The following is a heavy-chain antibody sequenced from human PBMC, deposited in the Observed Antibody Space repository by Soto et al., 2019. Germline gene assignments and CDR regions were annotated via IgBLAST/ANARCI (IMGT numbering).Heavy chain of an antibody. CDR3: ARGGGYCSSTSCYGEEYYFDY. CDR1: GFTFSSYS. Sequence: GGSLRLSCAASGFTFSSYSMNWVRQAPGKGLEWVSYISSSSSTIYYADSVKGRFTISRDNAKNSLYLQMNSLRDEDTAVYYCARGGGYCSSTSCYGEEYYFDYWGQGTLVTVSS. J-gene: IGHJ4*02. V-gene: IGHV3-48*02. CDR2: ISSSSSTI. D-gene: IGHD2-2*01.